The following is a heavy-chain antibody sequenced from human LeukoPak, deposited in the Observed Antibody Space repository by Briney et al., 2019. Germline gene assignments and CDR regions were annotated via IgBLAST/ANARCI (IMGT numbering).Heavy chain of an antibody. CDR1: GYTFTSYG. J-gene: IGHJ5*02. V-gene: IGHV1-18*01. CDR3: AREQGYCSSTSCSAYNWFDP. CDR2: ISAYNGNT. D-gene: IGHD2-2*01. Sequence: ASVKVSCKASGYTFTSYGISWVRQAPGQGLEWMGWISAYNGNTNYAQKLQGRVTMTTDTSTSTAYMELRSLRSDDTAVYYCAREQGYCSSTSCSAYNWFDPWGQGTLVTVSS.